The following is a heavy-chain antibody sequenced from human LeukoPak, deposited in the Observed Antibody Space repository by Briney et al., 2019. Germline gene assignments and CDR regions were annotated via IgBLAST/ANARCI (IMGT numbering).Heavy chain of an antibody. CDR2: ISSNGDNT. Sequence: GSLRLSCAASGFTFRSFAMYWVRQAPGKGLEYVSAISSNGDNTYYASSVKSRFTTSRDNSKNTLYLQMGSLRAEDMAVYYCARDGVGAYNCFDPWGQGTLVTVSS. D-gene: IGHD1-26*01. J-gene: IGHJ5*02. CDR3: ARDGVGAYNCFDP. CDR1: GFTFRSFA. V-gene: IGHV3-64*01.